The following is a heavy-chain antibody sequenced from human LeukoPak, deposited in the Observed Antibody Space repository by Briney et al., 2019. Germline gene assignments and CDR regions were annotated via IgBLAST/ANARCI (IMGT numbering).Heavy chain of an antibody. CDR3: AKDESVYGSGSYYNGIDGAFDI. Sequence: GGSLRLSCAASGFTFSSYGMHWVRQAPGKGLEWVAVISYDGSNKYYADSVKGRFTISRDNSKNTLYLQMNSLRAEDTAVYYCAKDESVYGSGSYYNGIDGAFDIWGQGTMVTVSS. V-gene: IGHV3-30*18. CDR2: ISYDGSNK. CDR1: GFTFSSYG. D-gene: IGHD3-10*01. J-gene: IGHJ3*02.